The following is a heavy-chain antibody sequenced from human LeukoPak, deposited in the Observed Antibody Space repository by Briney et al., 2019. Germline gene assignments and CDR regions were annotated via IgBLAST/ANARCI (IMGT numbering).Heavy chain of an antibody. D-gene: IGHD2-2*01. J-gene: IGHJ4*02. CDR1: GDSISSFY. CDR2: TSYSGGT. CDR3: ARDLGYCSSTSCYLDY. V-gene: IGHV4-59*12. Sequence: SETLSLTCIVSGDSISSFYWSWIRQSPERGLEWLGYTSYSGGTNKIPSLKSRVTISLDTSKNQISLRPTSVTAADTAVYYCARDLGYCSSTSCYLDYWGQGTLVTVSS.